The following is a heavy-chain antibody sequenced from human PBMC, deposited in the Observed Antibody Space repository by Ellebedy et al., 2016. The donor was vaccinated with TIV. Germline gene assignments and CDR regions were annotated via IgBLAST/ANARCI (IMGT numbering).Heavy chain of an antibody. Sequence: GESLKISCAASGFTFSNAWMNWVRQAPGKGLEWVAFIRYDGSNKYYADSVKGRFTISRDNSKNTLYLRMNSLRAEDTAVYYCAKFPYYYDSSGYSFWGQGTLVTVSS. V-gene: IGHV3-30*02. CDR3: AKFPYYYDSSGYSF. CDR2: IRYDGSNK. CDR1: GFTFSNAW. D-gene: IGHD3-22*01. J-gene: IGHJ4*02.